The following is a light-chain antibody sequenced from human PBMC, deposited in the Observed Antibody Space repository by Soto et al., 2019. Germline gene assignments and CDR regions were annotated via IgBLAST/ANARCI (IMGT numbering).Light chain of an antibody. V-gene: IGKV3D-20*02. Sequence: EIVLTQSPGTLSLSPGEIATLSCRASQSVSNNYLAWYQQRPGQAPRLLIYGASSRATGIPDRFSGSGSGTDFTLTINSLEPEDSAVYYCQQRSNWPSITFGQGTRLEI. CDR2: GAS. CDR3: QQRSNWPSIT. CDR1: QSVSNNY. J-gene: IGKJ5*01.